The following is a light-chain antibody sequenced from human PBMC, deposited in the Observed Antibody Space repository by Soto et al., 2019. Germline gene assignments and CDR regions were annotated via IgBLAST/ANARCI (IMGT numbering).Light chain of an antibody. J-gene: IGKJ2*01. V-gene: IGKV3-15*01. CDR2: GAS. Sequence: EIVMTQSPATLSVSPGERATLSCRASQSVSSNLAWYQQKPGQAPRLLIYGASTRATGIPARFSGSGSGTEFTITISSLQSEDVAVYYCQQYNNWPPEYTFGQGTKLEIK. CDR1: QSVSSN. CDR3: QQYNNWPPEYT.